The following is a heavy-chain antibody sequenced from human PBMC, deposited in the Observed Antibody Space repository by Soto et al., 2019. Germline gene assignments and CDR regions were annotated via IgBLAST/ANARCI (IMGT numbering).Heavy chain of an antibody. CDR3: ARLRIQPPGSTYYNYGMDV. CDR1: GYTFTSYG. J-gene: IGHJ6*02. Sequence: ASVKVSCKTSGYTFTSYGISWVRQAPGQGLEWMVWISAYNGNTNNAQMLQDRVSMTTDTSTSTAYMELRSLRSDDTAVYYYARLRIQPPGSTYYNYGMDVWGQGTTVTVS. V-gene: IGHV1-18*04. D-gene: IGHD5-18*01. CDR2: ISAYNGNT.